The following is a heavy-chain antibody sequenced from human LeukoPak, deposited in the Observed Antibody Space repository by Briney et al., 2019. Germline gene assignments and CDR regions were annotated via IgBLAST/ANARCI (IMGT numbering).Heavy chain of an antibody. CDR2: IYYSGST. V-gene: IGHV4-39*07. J-gene: IGHJ4*02. CDR3: ARDIVGARWVYYFDY. CDR1: GGSISSSSYY. D-gene: IGHD1-26*01. Sequence: SETLTLTCTVSGGSISSSSYYWGWIRQPPGKGLEWIGSIYYSGSTYYNPSLKSRVTISVDTSKNQFSLKLSSVTAADTAVYYCARDIVGARWVYYFDYWGQGTLVTVSS.